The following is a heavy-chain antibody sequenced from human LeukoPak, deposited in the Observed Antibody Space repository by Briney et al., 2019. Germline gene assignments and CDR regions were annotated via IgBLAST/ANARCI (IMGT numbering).Heavy chain of an antibody. CDR2: IYYSGST. J-gene: IGHJ4*02. D-gene: IGHD3-22*01. Sequence: SETLFLTCTVSGGSISSYYWSWIRQPPGKGLEWIGYIYYSGSTNYNPSLKSRVTISVDTSKNQFSLKLSSVTAADTAVYYCARVWRYYYDSSGYHPPGYFDYWGQGTLVTVSS. CDR3: ARVWRYYYDSSGYHPPGYFDY. CDR1: GGSISSYY. V-gene: IGHV4-59*01.